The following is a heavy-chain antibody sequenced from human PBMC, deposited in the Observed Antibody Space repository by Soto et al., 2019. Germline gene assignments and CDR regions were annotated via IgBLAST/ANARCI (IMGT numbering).Heavy chain of an antibody. Sequence: EVQLVESGGGLVKPVGSLRLSCAASGFTFSNSGMNWVRQAPGKGLEWVSYISSSGYIFYADSVKGRFTISRDNAKDALYLQMNSLRAEDTAVYYCARDLGAVTTLGFQNWGQGALVTVSS. CDR1: GFTFSNSG. CDR3: ARDLGAVTTLGFQN. V-gene: IGHV3-21*01. D-gene: IGHD4-17*01. J-gene: IGHJ1*01. CDR2: ISSSGYI.